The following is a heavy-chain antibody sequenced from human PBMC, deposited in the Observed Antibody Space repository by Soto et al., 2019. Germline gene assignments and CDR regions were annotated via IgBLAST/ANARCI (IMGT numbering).Heavy chain of an antibody. V-gene: IGHV1-69*01. CDR2: IIPIFRIT. CDR1: GDTLSRHG. J-gene: IGHJ6*02. CDR3: VRVRVGSIPLNYDMDV. D-gene: IGHD1-26*01. Sequence: QEQLVQSGPEVQKPGSSVKVSCKASGDTLSRHGISWVRQAPGHGLEWMGGIIPIFRITNYAQKFQGRLMITADESTRTAYMELSRLGSDDSAVYFCVRVRVGSIPLNYDMDVWGQGTTVTVS.